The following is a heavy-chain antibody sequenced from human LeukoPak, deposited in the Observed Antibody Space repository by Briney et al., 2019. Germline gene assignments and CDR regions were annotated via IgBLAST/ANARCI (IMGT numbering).Heavy chain of an antibody. V-gene: IGHV3-49*04. CDR1: GFTFSSYA. CDR3: TRCSSTSLGWYYYMDV. J-gene: IGHJ6*03. Sequence: GGSLRLSCAASGFTFSSYAMHWVRQAPGKGLEWVGFIRSKAYGGTTEYAASVKGRFTISRDDSKSIAYLQMNSLKTEDTAVYYCTRCSSTSLGWYYYMDVWGNGTTVTVSS. D-gene: IGHD2-2*01. CDR2: IRSKAYGGTT.